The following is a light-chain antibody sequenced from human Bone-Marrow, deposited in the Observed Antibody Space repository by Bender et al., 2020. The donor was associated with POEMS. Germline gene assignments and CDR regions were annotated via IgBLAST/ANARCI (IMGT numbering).Light chain of an antibody. CDR2: EDD. J-gene: IGLJ2*01. Sequence: KFMLTQPHSVSGSPGKTVTISCTGSGGTIASNFVQWFQQRPDSAPTTVIYEDDQIPSGVPDRFSGSIDSSSNSASLTITGLKTEDEADYYCQSYDNNYVVFGGGTKLTVL. CDR1: GGTIASNF. V-gene: IGLV6-57*02. CDR3: QSYDNNYVV.